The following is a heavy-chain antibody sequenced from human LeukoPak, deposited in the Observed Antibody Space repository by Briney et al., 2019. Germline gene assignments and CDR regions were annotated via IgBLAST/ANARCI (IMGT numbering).Heavy chain of an antibody. Sequence: GGSLRLSCAASGFTVSSNYMSWVRQAPGKGLEWVSVIYSGGTTYYADSVKGRFTISRDNSKNTLYLQMNSLRAEDTAVYYCARRARDSSGYSFDYWGQGTLVTVSS. J-gene: IGHJ4*02. CDR3: ARRARDSSGYSFDY. D-gene: IGHD3-22*01. V-gene: IGHV3-53*01. CDR2: IYSGGTT. CDR1: GFTVSSNY.